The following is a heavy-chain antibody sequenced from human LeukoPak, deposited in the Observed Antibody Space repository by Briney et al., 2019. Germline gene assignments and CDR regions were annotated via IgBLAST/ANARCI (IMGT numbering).Heavy chain of an antibody. D-gene: IGHD7-27*01. V-gene: IGHV4-30-4*01. CDR1: CGSISSGDYY. CDR3: AGDGPQLGVQKRGAFDI. Sequence: SQTLSLICSVSCGSISSGDYYWSWIHQPPGKGLEWIGYIYYSGSTYYNPSLKSRVTISVDTSKIQFSLKLSSVTAVDTAVYYCAGDGPQLGVQKRGAFDIWGQGTMATVSS. CDR2: IYYSGST. J-gene: IGHJ3*02.